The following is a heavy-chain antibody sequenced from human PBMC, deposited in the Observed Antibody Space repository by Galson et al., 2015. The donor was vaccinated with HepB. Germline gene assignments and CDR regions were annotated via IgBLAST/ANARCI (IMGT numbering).Heavy chain of an antibody. J-gene: IGHJ4*02. V-gene: IGHV3-48*01. CDR2: ISTSSSTI. Sequence: SLRLSCAASGFTFSSYSMNWVRQAPGKGLEWVSYISTSSSTIYYADSVKGRFTISRDNAKNSLYLQMNSLRAEDTAVYYCARTTWTSGSYFVDYWGQGTLVTVSS. D-gene: IGHD1-26*01. CDR1: GFTFSSYS. CDR3: ARTTWTSGSYFVDY.